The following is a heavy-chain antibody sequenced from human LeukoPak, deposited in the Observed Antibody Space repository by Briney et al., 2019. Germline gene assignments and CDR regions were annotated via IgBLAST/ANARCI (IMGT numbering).Heavy chain of an antibody. J-gene: IGHJ5*02. V-gene: IGHV4-61*02. CDR3: AWGDTSGYPFAP. CDR1: GGSISSGNYY. D-gene: IGHD3-22*01. CDR2: IYTSGGTSGTT. Sequence: PSETLSLTCTVSGGSISSGNYYWTWIRQPAGKGLEWIGRIYTSGGTSGTTYYNPSLKSRVTISVDTSKNQFSLKLSSATAADTAVYYCAWGDTSGYPFAPWGQGTLVTVSS.